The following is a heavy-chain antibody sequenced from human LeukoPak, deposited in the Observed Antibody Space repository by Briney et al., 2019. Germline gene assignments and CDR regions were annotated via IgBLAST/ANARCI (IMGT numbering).Heavy chain of an antibody. D-gene: IGHD5-18*01. V-gene: IGHV4-59*08. CDR3: ARMHVDTAMGVEYYFDY. Sequence: KTSETLSVTCTVSGGSISSYYWSWIRQPPGKGLEWIGYIYYSGSTNYNPSLKSRVTISVDTSKNQFSLKLSSVTAADTAVYYCARMHVDTAMGVEYYFDYWGQGTLVTVSS. CDR2: IYYSGST. J-gene: IGHJ4*02. CDR1: GGSISSYY.